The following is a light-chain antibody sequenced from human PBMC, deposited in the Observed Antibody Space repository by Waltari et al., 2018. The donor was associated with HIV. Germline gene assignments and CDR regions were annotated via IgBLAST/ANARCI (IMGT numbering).Light chain of an antibody. Sequence: QSALTQPPSASGSPGPSVTISCTGASSDLGVYNSVSWYQQRPGKAPKVIISEVSELSSGGPNRFSGSTSGSTASLTVSGLQADDEAEYFCSFYGGSNILVFGGGTKLTVL. CDR3: SFYGGSNILV. CDR2: EVS. V-gene: IGLV2-8*01. J-gene: IGLJ2*01. CDR1: SSDLGVYNS.